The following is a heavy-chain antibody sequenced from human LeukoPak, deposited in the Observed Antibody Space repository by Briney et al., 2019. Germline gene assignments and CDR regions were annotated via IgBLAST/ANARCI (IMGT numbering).Heavy chain of an antibody. CDR1: GFTFSSYS. Sequence: GGSLRLSCAASGFTFSSYSMHWVRQAPGKGLEWVAFIRYDGSNKYYADSVKGRFTISRDNSKNTLYLQMNSLRAEDTTVYYCARGTVKNRGFDYRGQGTLVTVSS. D-gene: IGHD1-14*01. CDR2: IRYDGSNK. CDR3: ARGTVKNRGFDY. V-gene: IGHV3-30*02. J-gene: IGHJ4*02.